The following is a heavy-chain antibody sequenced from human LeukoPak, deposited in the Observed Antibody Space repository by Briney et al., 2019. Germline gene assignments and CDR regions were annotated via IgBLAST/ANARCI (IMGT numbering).Heavy chain of an antibody. J-gene: IGHJ5*02. CDR2: IRYDGSNK. Sequence: GGSLRLSCAASGFTFSSYGMHWVRQVPGKGLEWVAFIRYDGSNKYYADSVKGRFTISRDNSKNTLYLQMNSLRAEDTAVYYCASLYGSGPNWFDPWGQGTLVTVSS. CDR3: ASLYGSGPNWFDP. V-gene: IGHV3-30*02. CDR1: GFTFSSYG. D-gene: IGHD3-10*01.